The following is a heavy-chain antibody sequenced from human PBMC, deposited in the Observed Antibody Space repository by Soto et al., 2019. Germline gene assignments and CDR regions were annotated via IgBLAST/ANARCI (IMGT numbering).Heavy chain of an antibody. CDR2: MNPNSGNT. CDR1: GYTFTSYD. CDR3: ASLTSIRGYSSSWYDY. Sequence: QVQLVQSGAEVKKPGASVKVSCKASGYTFTSYDINWVRQATGQGLEWMGWMNPNSGNTGYAQKFQGRVTMTRNTSISTAYMELSSLRSEDTAVYYCASLTSIRGYSSSWYDYWGQGTLVTVSS. D-gene: IGHD6-13*01. J-gene: IGHJ4*02. V-gene: IGHV1-8*01.